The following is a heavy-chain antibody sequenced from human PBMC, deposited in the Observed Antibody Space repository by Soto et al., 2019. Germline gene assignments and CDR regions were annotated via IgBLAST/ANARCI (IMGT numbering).Heavy chain of an antibody. D-gene: IGHD1-1*01. Sequence: XGTLSLTCTVSGGSMSRYYWTWIRQPPGKGLEWIGNIHYTGSTNYNPSLKSRVTILLGTSTSQFSLKVSSVTAADTAVYYCARDLTISSTDGPLDPWGHGTLVTVPS. CDR2: IHYTGST. V-gene: IGHV4-59*01. CDR3: ARDLTISSTDGPLDP. CDR1: GGSMSRYY. J-gene: IGHJ5*02.